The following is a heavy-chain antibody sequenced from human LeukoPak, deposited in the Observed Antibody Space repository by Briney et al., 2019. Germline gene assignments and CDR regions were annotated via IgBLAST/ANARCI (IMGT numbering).Heavy chain of an antibody. CDR2: IGYGGADS. CDR1: GFTLSSYE. CDR3: TRNSGWSGIS. V-gene: IGHV3-23*01. Sequence: GGSLRLSCTVSGFTLSSYEMTWFRQAPGKGLEWVSSIGYGGADSHYADSVKGRFTISRDNSRNTLYLQLSSLRADDTAVYYCTRNSGWSGISWGQGTLVTVSS. D-gene: IGHD6-19*01. J-gene: IGHJ4*02.